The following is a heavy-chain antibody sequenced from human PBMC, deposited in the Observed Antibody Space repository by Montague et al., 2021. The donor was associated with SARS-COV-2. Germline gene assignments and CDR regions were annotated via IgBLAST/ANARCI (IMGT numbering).Heavy chain of an antibody. D-gene: IGHD3-10*01. V-gene: IGHV4-59*01. CDR2: IYYSSST. CDR3: ARVKRGYYYGLGVSAHFDY. Sequence: SETLSLTCTVSGGSISSYSCSWIWLPPGKGLELIWYIYYSSSTIYNPTLSRRVPISVDTSKNQFSLKLSFVTAAATAVYYCARVKRGYYYGLGVSAHFDYWGQGTLVTVSS. J-gene: IGHJ4*02. CDR1: GGSISSYS.